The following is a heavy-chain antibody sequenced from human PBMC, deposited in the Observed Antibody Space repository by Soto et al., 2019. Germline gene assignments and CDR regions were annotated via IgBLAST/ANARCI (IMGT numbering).Heavy chain of an antibody. CDR2: IFSGGST. V-gene: IGHV3-53*04. J-gene: IGHJ3*02. D-gene: IGHD3-16*01. Sequence: GGSLRLSCAASGFTVSSNYMSWVRQAPGKGLEWVSVIFSGGSTYYADSVKGRFTISRHNSKNTLYLQMNSLRAEDTAVYYCASSYGNDAFDIWGQGTMVTVSS. CDR3: ASSYGNDAFDI. CDR1: GFTVSSNY.